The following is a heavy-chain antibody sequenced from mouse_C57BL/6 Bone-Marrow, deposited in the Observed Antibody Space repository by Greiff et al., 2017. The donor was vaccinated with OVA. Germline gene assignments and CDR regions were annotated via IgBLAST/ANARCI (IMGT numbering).Heavy chain of an antibody. Sequence: LVESGAELVRPGASVTLSCKASGYTFTDYEMHWVKQTPVHGLEWIGAIDPETGGTAYNQKFKGKAILTADKSSSTAYMELRSLTSEDSAVYYCTTLELGRGFAYWGQGTLVTVSA. V-gene: IGHV1-15*01. CDR3: TTLELGRGFAY. D-gene: IGHD4-1*01. J-gene: IGHJ3*01. CDR1: GYTFTDYE. CDR2: IDPETGGT.